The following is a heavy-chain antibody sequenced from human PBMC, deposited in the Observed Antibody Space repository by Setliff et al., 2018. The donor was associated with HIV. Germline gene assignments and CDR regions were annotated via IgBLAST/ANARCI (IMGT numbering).Heavy chain of an antibody. J-gene: IGHJ3*02. V-gene: IGHV1-18*01. CDR3: ARGYYNFWSGYYDSRFPNPIDAFDI. CDR2: ISAYNGNT. D-gene: IGHD3-3*01. CDR1: GYTFSSYG. Sequence: ASVKVSCKASGYTFSSYGISWVRQAPGQGVEWMGWISAYNGNTNYAQKLQCRVTMTTDTSTSTAYMELRSLRSDDTAVYYCARGYYNFWSGYYDSRFPNPIDAFDIWGQGTMVTVSS.